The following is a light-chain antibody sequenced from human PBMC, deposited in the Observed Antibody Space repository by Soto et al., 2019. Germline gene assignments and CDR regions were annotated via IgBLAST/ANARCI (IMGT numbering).Light chain of an antibody. CDR3: ETWDSNFWV. J-gene: IGLJ3*02. V-gene: IGLV4-60*02. CDR2: LEGSGSY. CDR1: SGHSSYI. Sequence: QSVLTQSSSASASLGSSVKLTCTLSSGHSSYIIAWHQQQPGKAPRYLMKLEGSGSYNKGSGVPDRFSGSSSGADRYLTISNLQFEDEADYYCETWDSNFWVFGGGTQLTVL.